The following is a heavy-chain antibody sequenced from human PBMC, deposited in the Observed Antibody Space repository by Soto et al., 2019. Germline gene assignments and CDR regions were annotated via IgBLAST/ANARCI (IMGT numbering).Heavy chain of an antibody. Sequence: SVKVSCKASGGTFSSYAISWVRQAPGQGLGWMGGIIPIFGTANYAQKFQGRVTITADESTSTAYMELSSLRSEDTAVYYCARDSSGYRNFDYWGQGTLVTVSS. CDR3: ARDSSGYRNFDY. J-gene: IGHJ4*02. V-gene: IGHV1-69*13. D-gene: IGHD3-22*01. CDR2: IIPIFGTA. CDR1: GGTFSSYA.